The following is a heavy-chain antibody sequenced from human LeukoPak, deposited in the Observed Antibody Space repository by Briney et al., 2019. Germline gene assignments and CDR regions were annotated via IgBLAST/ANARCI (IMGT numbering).Heavy chain of an antibody. CDR1: GGSISSSSYF. CDR2: IYYSGST. V-gene: IGHV4-39*07. D-gene: IGHD4-17*01. Sequence: PSETLSLTCTVSGGSISSSSYFWGWIRQPPGKGLEWIGSIYYSGSTYYNPSLKSRATTSVDTSKNQFSLKLSSVTAADTAVYYCARDQGSDYGDYVLDYWGQGTLVTVSS. CDR3: ARDQGSDYGDYVLDY. J-gene: IGHJ4*02.